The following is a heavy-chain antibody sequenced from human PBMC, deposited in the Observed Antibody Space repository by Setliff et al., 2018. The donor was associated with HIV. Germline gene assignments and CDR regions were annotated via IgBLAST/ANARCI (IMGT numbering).Heavy chain of an antibody. J-gene: IGHJ5*02. D-gene: IGHD3-3*01. V-gene: IGHV4-34*01. CDR2: INHSGKT. CDR1: GGSFSGFY. Sequence: PSETPSLTCAVYGGSFSGFYWSWIRQAPGKGLEWIGEINHSGKTNYNPSLKSRITLSVDTSENQFALKLASVTAADTAVYYCARGFTIFGVGFSADPTGNWFDPWGQGTLVTVSS. CDR3: ARGFTIFGVGFSADPTGNWFDP.